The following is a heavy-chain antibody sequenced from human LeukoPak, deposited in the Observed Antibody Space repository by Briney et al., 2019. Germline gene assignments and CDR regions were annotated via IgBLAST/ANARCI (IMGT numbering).Heavy chain of an antibody. D-gene: IGHD2-8*01. V-gene: IGHV1-46*01. Sequence: ASVRVSCTASGYSLTTYYMNWVRQAPGQGLEWMAIINPSGGGTKYAQKFQGRVTMTRDTPTNTVYMELSSLRTEDTAVYYCASVYLYGMDVWGQGTTVTVSS. CDR3: ASVYLYGMDV. CDR2: INPSGGGT. CDR1: GYSLTTYY. J-gene: IGHJ6*02.